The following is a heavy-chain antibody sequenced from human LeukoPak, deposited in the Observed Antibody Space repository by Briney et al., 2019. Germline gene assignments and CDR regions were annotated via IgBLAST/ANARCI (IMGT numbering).Heavy chain of an antibody. J-gene: IGHJ4*02. CDR2: INTNTGNP. Sequence: GASVNVSFKASGYTFTSYAMNWVRQAPGQGLEWMGWINTNTGNPTYAQGFTGRFVFSLDTSVSTAYLQISSLKAEDTAVYYCARKFSSSWYGVFDYWGQGTLVTVSS. CDR1: GYTFTSYA. V-gene: IGHV7-4-1*02. CDR3: ARKFSSSWYGVFDY. D-gene: IGHD6-13*01.